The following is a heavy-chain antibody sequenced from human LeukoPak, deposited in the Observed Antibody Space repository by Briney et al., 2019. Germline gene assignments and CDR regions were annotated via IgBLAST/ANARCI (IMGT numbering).Heavy chain of an antibody. CDR1: GFTFSSYA. CDR2: ISGSSGST. J-gene: IGHJ4*02. Sequence: GGSLRLSCAASGFTFSSYAMSWVRQAPGKGLEWVSAISGSSGSTYYADSVKGRFTISRDNSKNTLYLQMNSLRAEDTAVYYCAKVYLFNDYEGGYFDYWGQGTLVTVSS. CDR3: AKVYLFNDYEGGYFDY. D-gene: IGHD4-17*01. V-gene: IGHV3-23*01.